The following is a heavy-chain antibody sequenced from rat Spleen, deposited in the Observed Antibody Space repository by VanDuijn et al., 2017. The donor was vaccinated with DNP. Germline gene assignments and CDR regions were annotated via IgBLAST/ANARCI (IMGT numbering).Heavy chain of an antibody. Sequence: EVQLVESGGGLVEPGRSLKLSCVASGFTFSDYNMAWVRQAPKKGLEWVATIIYDGSRTYYRDFVKGRFTISRDNAKSTLYLQIDSLRSEDTATYYCKVGARYWGQGVMVTVSS. CDR2: IIYDGSRT. CDR1: GFTFSDYN. V-gene: IGHV5S10*01. CDR3: KVGARY. J-gene: IGHJ2*01. D-gene: IGHD5-1*01.